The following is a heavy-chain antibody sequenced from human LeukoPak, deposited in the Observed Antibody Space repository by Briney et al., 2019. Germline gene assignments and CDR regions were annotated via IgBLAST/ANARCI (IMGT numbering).Heavy chain of an antibody. CDR3: AREKPRGYSYGSPFDY. CDR2: INPFFGTA. V-gene: IGHV1-69*06. D-gene: IGHD5-18*01. J-gene: IGHJ4*02. Sequence: GAPVKVSCKASGGTFSSYAISWVRQAPGQGPEWMGGINPFFGTANYAQKFQGRLTATADKSTSTAYMELSSLRSEDSAVYYCAREKPRGYSYGSPFDYWGQGTLVTVSS. CDR1: GGTFSSYA.